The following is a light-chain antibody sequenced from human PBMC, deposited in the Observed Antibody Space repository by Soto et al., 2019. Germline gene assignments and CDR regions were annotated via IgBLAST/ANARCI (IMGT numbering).Light chain of an antibody. CDR3: SSYADSSNYV. V-gene: IGLV2-8*01. Sequence: QSVLTQPPSASGSPGQSVTISCTGTSSDVGGYNYVSWYQQHPGKAPKVIIYEVSKRPSGVPDRFSGSKSGSTASLTVSGLQAEDEADYYCSSYADSSNYVFGTGTKVTVL. J-gene: IGLJ1*01. CDR2: EVS. CDR1: SSDVGGYNY.